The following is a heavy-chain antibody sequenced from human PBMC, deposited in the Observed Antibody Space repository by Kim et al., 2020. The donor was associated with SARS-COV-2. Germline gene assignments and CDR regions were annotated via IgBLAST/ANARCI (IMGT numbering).Heavy chain of an antibody. V-gene: IGHV3-11*06. CDR2: ISSSSSYT. CDR1: GFTFSDYY. Sequence: GGSLRLSCAASGFTFSDYYMSWIRQAPGKGLEWVSYISSSSSYTNYADSVKGRFTISRDNAKNSLYLQMNSLRAEDTAVYYCARDLGYCSSTSCYVSARFDPWGQGTLVTVSS. CDR3: ARDLGYCSSTSCYVSARFDP. J-gene: IGHJ5*02. D-gene: IGHD2-2*01.